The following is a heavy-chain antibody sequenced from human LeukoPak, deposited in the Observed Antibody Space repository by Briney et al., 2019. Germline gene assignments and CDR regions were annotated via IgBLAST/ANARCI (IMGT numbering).Heavy chain of an antibody. Sequence: SETLSLTCSVSGGSISSGDYFWTWIRQPPGKGLEYIGYIYYSGTTYYNPSLKSRVTISVDTSKNQFSLKLSSVTAADTAVYYCAREFWALDVWGQGTTVTVSS. CDR3: AREFWALDV. J-gene: IGHJ6*02. D-gene: IGHD3-16*01. V-gene: IGHV4-30-4*01. CDR1: GGSISSGDYF. CDR2: IYYSGTT.